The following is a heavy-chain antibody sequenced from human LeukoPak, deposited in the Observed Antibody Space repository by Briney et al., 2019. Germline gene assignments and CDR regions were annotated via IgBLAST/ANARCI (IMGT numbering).Heavy chain of an antibody. CDR1: GGSISSSSYY. J-gene: IGHJ6*03. Sequence: SETLSLTCTVSGGSISSSSYYWGWIRQPPGKGLEWIGRIYTSGSTNYNPSLKSRVTISVDTSKNQFSLKLSSVTAADTTVYYCARDFPGFDYYYMDVWGKGTTVTISS. V-gene: IGHV4-39*07. CDR3: ARDFPGFDYYYMDV. CDR2: IYTSGST.